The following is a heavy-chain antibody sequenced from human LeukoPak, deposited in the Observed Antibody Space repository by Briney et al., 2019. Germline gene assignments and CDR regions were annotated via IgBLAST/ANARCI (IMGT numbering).Heavy chain of an antibody. J-gene: IGHJ4*02. CDR3: ARDRFGEYEV. V-gene: IGHV4-39*07. CDR2: IYYSGST. CDR1: GDSISSNDYY. D-gene: IGHD3-10*01. Sequence: SETLSLTCTVSGDSISSNDYYWGWIRQPPGKGLEWIGGIYYSGSTYYNSSLKSRVTISVDTSKNQFSLKLSSVTAADTAVYYCARDRFGEYEVWGQGTLVTVSS.